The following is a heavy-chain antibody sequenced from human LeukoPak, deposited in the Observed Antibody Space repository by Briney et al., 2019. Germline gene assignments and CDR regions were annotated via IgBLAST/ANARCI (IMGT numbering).Heavy chain of an antibody. J-gene: IGHJ4*02. Sequence: PSETLSLTCTVSGGSISSYYWSWIRQPPGKGLEWIGYISYSGSTNYNPSLKSRVTISVDTSKNQFSLKLSSVTAADTAVYYCVRAPDYWGQGTLVTVSS. CDR2: ISYSGST. CDR1: GGSISSYY. V-gene: IGHV4-59*01. CDR3: VRAPDY.